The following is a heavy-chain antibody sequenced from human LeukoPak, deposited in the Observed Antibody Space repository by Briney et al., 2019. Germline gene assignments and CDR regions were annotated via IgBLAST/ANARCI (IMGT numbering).Heavy chain of an antibody. Sequence: ASVKVSCKASGGTFSSYPISWVRQAPGQGLEWMGGIIPIFGTTNYAQKFQGRVTIITDESTSTTYMELSSLRSEDPAVYYCARCMGECQLVSWFDPWGQGTLVTVSS. V-gene: IGHV1-69*05. CDR3: ARCMGECQLVSWFDP. CDR1: GGTFSSYP. J-gene: IGHJ5*02. D-gene: IGHD3-16*01. CDR2: IIPIFGTT.